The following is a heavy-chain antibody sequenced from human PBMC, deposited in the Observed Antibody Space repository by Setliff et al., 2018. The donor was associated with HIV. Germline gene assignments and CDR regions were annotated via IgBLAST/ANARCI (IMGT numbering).Heavy chain of an antibody. Sequence: GGSLRLSCAASGFTFSKYSLNWVRQAPGKGLEWVSYISSSGTTIYYADSVKGRFTISRDNAKNSLYLQMNSLRAEDTAVYYCARDRDGATMVRGVIIRGGFDYWGQGTLVTVSS. D-gene: IGHD3-10*01. CDR1: GFTFSKYS. V-gene: IGHV3-48*04. CDR3: ARDRDGATMVRGVIIRGGFDY. CDR2: ISSSGTTI. J-gene: IGHJ4*02.